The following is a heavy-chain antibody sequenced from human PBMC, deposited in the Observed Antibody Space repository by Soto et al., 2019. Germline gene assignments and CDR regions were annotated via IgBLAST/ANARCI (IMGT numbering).Heavy chain of an antibody. Sequence: PSETLSLTCTVSGGSISSYYWSWIRQPPGKGLEWIGYIYHSGSTYYNPSLKSRVTISVDRSKNQFSLKLSSVTAADTAVYYCARSEGYCSSTSCPDGWFDPWGQGTLVTVSS. D-gene: IGHD2-2*01. CDR3: ARSEGYCSSTSCPDGWFDP. J-gene: IGHJ5*02. V-gene: IGHV4-59*12. CDR2: IYHSGST. CDR1: GGSISSYY.